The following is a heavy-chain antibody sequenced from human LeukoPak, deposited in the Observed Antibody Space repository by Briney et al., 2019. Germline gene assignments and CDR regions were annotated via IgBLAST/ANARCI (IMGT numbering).Heavy chain of an antibody. Sequence: PSEPLSLPCTVSGGSISSGDYYGSWIRQPPGRGLVWIEYIYYSGSTYYNPALKSRVTITVDTSKNQFSLKLSSVTAADTAGYYCAKVGPARVRWFQFDPWGQGTLVAVSS. CDR2: IYYSGST. V-gene: IGHV4-30-4*01. D-gene: IGHD3-10*01. J-gene: IGHJ5*02. CDR1: GGSISSGDYY. CDR3: AKVGPARVRWFQFDP.